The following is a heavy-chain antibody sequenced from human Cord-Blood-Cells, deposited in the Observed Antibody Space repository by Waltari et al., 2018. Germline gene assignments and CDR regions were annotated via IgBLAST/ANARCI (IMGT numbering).Heavy chain of an antibody. Sequence: EVQLVESGGGLIQPGGSLRLSCAASGFTVSSNYMSWVRQAPGKGLEWVSVIYSGGSTYAADSVKGRFTSSRDNSKNTLYLQMNSGRAEDTAVYYCATNMGAVAGTFDYWGQGTLVTVSS. CDR3: ATNMGAVAGTFDY. CDR1: GFTVSSNY. J-gene: IGHJ4*02. CDR2: IYSGGST. D-gene: IGHD6-19*01. V-gene: IGHV3-53*01.